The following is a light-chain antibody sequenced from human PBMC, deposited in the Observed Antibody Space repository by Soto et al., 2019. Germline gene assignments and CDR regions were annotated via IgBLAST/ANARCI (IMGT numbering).Light chain of an antibody. Sequence: DLQMTQSPSSLSASVGDRVTITCRAIQSVSGWLAWYQQKPGKAPKLLIYDASSLKSGVPSRFSGSGSGTEFTLTINSLQPDDFATYYCQQYNSFSPPWTFGQGTKVDI. CDR1: QSVSGW. CDR3: QQYNSFSPPWT. V-gene: IGKV1-5*01. CDR2: DAS. J-gene: IGKJ1*01.